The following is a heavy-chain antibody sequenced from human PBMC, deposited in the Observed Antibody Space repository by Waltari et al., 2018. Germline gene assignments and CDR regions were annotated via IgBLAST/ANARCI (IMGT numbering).Heavy chain of an antibody. CDR3: AKDRRVDSRKSFDY. CDR2: ISYDGSNK. Sequence: QVQLVESGGGVVQPGRSLRLSCAASGFTFSSYGMHWVRQAPGKGLEWVAVISYDGSNKYYADSVKGRFTISRDNSKNTLYLQMNSLRAEDTAVYYCAKDRRVDSRKSFDYWGQGTLVTVSS. D-gene: IGHD3-9*01. J-gene: IGHJ4*02. CDR1: GFTFSSYG. V-gene: IGHV3-30*18.